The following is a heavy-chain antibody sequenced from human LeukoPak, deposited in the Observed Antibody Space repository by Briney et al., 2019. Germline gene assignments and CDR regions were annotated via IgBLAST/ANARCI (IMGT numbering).Heavy chain of an antibody. V-gene: IGHV1-8*01. D-gene: IGHD1-26*01. CDR1: GYTFTSYD. CDR2: MNPNSGNT. CDR3: ARKWELPYYYYYYGMDV. Sequence: ASVKVSCKASGYTFTSYDINWVRQATGQGLEWMGWMNPNSGNTGYAQKFQGRVTMTRNTSISTAYMELSSLRSEDTAVYYCARKWELPYYYYYYGMDVWGQGTTVTVSS. J-gene: IGHJ6*02.